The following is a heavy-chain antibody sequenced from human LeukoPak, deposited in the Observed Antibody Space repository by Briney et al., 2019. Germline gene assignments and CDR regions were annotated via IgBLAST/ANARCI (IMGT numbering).Heavy chain of an antibody. J-gene: IGHJ5*02. Sequence: PSETLSLTCAVYGGSFSGYYWSWIRQPPGKGLEWIGEINHSGSTNYNPSLKSRVTISVDTSKNQFSLKLSSVTAADTAVYYCARSVAVAAWFDPWGQGTLVTVSS. CDR3: ARSVAVAAWFDP. V-gene: IGHV4-34*01. D-gene: IGHD6-19*01. CDR1: GGSFSGYY. CDR2: INHSGST.